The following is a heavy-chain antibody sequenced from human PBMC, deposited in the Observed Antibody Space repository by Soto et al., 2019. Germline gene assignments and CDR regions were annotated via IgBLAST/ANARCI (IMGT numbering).Heavy chain of an antibody. CDR3: ARVRTTVGVGYYFDY. D-gene: IGHD4-17*01. V-gene: IGHV4-31*03. J-gene: IGHJ4*02. CDR1: GGSISSGGYY. CDR2: IYYSGST. Sequence: QVQLQESGPGLVKPSQTLSLTCTVSGGSISSGGYYWSWIRQHPGKGLEWIGYIYYSGSTYYNPSLRSRVTISVDTSKNHFSLKLSSVTAADTAVYYWARVRTTVGVGYYFDYWGQGTLVTVSS.